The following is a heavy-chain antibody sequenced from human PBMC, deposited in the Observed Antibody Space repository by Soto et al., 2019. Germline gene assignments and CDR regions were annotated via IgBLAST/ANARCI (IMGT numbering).Heavy chain of an antibody. CDR3: AKDRWEPKA. Sequence: GGSLRISCSASGFTVSIYAMSWVRQAPGKGLEWVSAISGSGGSTYYADSVKGRFTISRDNSKNTLYLQMNSLRAEDTAVYYCAKDRWEPKAWGQGTLVTVSS. CDR1: GFTVSIYA. V-gene: IGHV3-23*01. D-gene: IGHD1-26*01. CDR2: ISGSGGST. J-gene: IGHJ5*02.